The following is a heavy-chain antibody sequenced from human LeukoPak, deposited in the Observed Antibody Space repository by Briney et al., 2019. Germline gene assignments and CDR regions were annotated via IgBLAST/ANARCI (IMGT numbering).Heavy chain of an antibody. CDR2: INHSGST. V-gene: IGHV4-31*03. J-gene: IGHJ4*02. D-gene: IGHD6-13*01. CDR3: ARTRQLDY. Sequence: PSQTLSLTCTVSGGSISSGSYYWSWIRQSPGKGLEWIGEINHSGSTNYNPSLKSRVTISVDTSKNQFSLKLSSVTAADTAVYYCARTRQLDYWGQGTLVTVSS. CDR1: GGSISSGSYY.